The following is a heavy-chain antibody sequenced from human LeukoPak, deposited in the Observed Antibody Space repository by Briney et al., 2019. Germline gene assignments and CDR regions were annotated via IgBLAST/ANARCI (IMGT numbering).Heavy chain of an antibody. CDR3: AKAPVSYYYYYMDV. CDR1: GFTFSSYG. J-gene: IGHJ6*03. Sequence: PGRSLRRTCAASGFTFSSYGMHWVRQAPGKGLEWVAVISYDGSNKYYADSVKGRFTISRDNSKNTLYLQMNSLRAEDTAVYYCAKAPVSYYYYYMDVWGKGTTVTISS. V-gene: IGHV3-30*18. CDR2: ISYDGSNK. D-gene: IGHD2-2*01.